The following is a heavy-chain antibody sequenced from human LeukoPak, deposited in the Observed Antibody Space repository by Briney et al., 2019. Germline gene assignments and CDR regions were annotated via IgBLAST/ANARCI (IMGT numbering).Heavy chain of an antibody. CDR3: ARSFSVIQRGAWFDP. CDR1: GYAFTKYH. D-gene: IGHD5/OR15-5a*01. J-gene: IGHJ5*02. V-gene: IGHV1-46*01. Sequence: GASVKVSCKTSGYAFTKYHMQWVRQAPGQGLEWMGVINPSGGNTTYAQKFQGRVSLTSDTYTNTVYMELSSLRSEDTAVYYCARSFSVIQRGAWFDPWGQGTLVTVSS. CDR2: INPSGGNT.